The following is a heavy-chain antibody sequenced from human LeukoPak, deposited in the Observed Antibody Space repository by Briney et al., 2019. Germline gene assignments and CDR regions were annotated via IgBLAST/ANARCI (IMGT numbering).Heavy chain of an antibody. CDR2: IYYSGST. D-gene: IGHD3-3*01. Sequence: SQTLSLTCTVSGVSISSGGYYWRWIRQHPGKGLEWIVYIYYSGSTYYNPSLKSQVTISVDTSKNQFSLKLSSVTAADTAVYYCARVITIFGVVITNWFDPWGQGTLVTVSS. V-gene: IGHV4-31*01. J-gene: IGHJ5*02. CDR3: ARVITIFGVVITNWFDP. CDR1: GVSISSGGYY.